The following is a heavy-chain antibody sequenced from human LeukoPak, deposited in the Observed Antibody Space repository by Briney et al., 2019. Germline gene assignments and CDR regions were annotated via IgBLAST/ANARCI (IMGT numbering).Heavy chain of an antibody. D-gene: IGHD4-17*01. CDR2: IYYSGST. J-gene: IGHJ4*02. CDR1: GDSISSYF. V-gene: IGHV4-59*08. Sequence: SETLSLTCIVSGDSISSYFWSWIRQPPGKGLEWIGYIYYSGSTYYNPSLKSRVTISVDTSKNQFSLKLSSVTAADTAVYYCASRYGDYALVYWGQGTLVTVSS. CDR3: ASRYGDYALVY.